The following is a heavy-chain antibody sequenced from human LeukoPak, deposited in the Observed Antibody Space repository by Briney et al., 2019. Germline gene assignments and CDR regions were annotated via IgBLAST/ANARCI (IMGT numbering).Heavy chain of an antibody. J-gene: IGHJ4*02. CDR1: GGSISSYY. CDR3: PRPPLGAVREYYFDY. V-gene: IGHV4-59*12. D-gene: IGHD1-26*01. Sequence: SETLSLTCAVSGGSISSYYWSWIRQPPGKGLEWIGYIYYSGSTNYNPSLKSRLTISVDTSKNQFSLKLSSVTAADTAVYYCPRPPLGAVREYYFDYWGQGTLVTVSS. CDR2: IYYSGST.